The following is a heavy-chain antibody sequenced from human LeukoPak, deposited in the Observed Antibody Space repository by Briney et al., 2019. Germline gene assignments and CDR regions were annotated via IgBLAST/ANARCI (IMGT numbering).Heavy chain of an antibody. D-gene: IGHD3-22*01. V-gene: IGHV3-48*03. J-gene: IGHJ4*02. Sequence: GGSLRLSCAASGFTFSSYEMNWVRQAPGKGLEWVSYISSSGSTIYYADSVKGRFTISRDNAKNSLYLQMNSLRAEDTALYYCARPPYYYDSSGLDYWGQGTLVTVSS. CDR3: ARPPYYYDSSGLDY. CDR2: ISSSGSTI. CDR1: GFTFSSYE.